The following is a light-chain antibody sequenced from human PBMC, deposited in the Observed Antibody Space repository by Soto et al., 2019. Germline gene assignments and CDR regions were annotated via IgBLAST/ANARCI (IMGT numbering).Light chain of an antibody. CDR1: QSVTKGY. Sequence: ENVLTQSPDTLSLYPGEGATLSCRASQSVTKGYLAWYQQKPGQAPKLLIYGTSRRATGVPDRFSARGSATDFTLTFSRLEPEDFALYYCQQFGDSLWTFGQGTRGEVK. V-gene: IGKV3-20*01. CDR2: GTS. CDR3: QQFGDSLWT. J-gene: IGKJ1*01.